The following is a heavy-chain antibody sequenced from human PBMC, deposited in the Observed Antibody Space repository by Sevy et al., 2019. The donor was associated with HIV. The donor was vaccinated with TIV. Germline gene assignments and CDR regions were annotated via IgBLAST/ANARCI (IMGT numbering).Heavy chain of an antibody. J-gene: IGHJ6*02. CDR2: IKEDGSVK. D-gene: IGHD2-21*01. Sequence: GGSLRLSCEASGFTFSSYWMSWVRQAPGKGLEWVANIKEDGSVKYYVESVKGRFTISRENSKNALYLQMNNLRAEDTAVYYCARDGSVVSPYYYYAMDVWGQGTTVTVSS. CDR3: ARDGSVVSPYYYYAMDV. V-gene: IGHV3-7*01. CDR1: GFTFSSYW.